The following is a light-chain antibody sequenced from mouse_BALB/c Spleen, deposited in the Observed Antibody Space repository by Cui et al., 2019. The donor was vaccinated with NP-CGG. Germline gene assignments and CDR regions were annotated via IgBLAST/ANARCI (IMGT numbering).Light chain of an antibody. J-gene: IGLJ1*01. CDR1: TRAVTSSNY. CDR3: ALWYSNHWV. Sequence: QAVLTQESALTTSPGETVTLTCLSRTRAVTSSNYANCVQEKPDHLFTGIIGDTNNRAPGVPARFSGSLIGDKAALTITGAQTEDEEVYFCALWYSNHWVFGGGTKLTVL. V-gene: IGLV1*01. CDR2: DTN.